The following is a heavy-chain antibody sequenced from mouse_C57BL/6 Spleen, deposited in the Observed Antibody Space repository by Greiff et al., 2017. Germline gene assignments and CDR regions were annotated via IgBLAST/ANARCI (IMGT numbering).Heavy chain of an antibody. CDR3: ARRQPWFAY. J-gene: IGHJ3*01. CDR1: GYAFTNYL. CDR2: INPGSGGT. D-gene: IGHD6-1*01. Sequence: QVQLKESGAELVRPGTSVKVSCKASGYAFTNYLIEWVKQRPGQGLEWIGVINPGSGGTNYNEKFKGKATLTADKSSSTAYMQLSSLTSEDSAVYFCARRQPWFAYWGQGTLVTVSA. V-gene: IGHV1-54*01.